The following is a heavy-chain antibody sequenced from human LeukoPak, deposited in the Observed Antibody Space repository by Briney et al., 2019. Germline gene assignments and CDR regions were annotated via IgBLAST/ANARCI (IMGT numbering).Heavy chain of an antibody. Sequence: GGSLRLSCAASGFTFSTYAMSWVRQAPGKGLEWVSAISGSGGSTYYADSVKGRFTISRDNSKYTLYLQMNSLRAEDTALYYCAKDLPRTYYDSSGYSFDHWGQGTLVTVSS. D-gene: IGHD3-22*01. CDR1: GFTFSTYA. J-gene: IGHJ4*02. CDR2: ISGSGGST. CDR3: AKDLPRTYYDSSGYSFDH. V-gene: IGHV3-23*01.